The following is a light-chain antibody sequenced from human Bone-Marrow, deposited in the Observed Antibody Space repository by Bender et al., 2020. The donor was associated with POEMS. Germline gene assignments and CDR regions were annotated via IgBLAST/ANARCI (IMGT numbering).Light chain of an antibody. J-gene: IGLJ1*01. V-gene: IGLV1-40*01. CDR2: DST. CDR3: QSYDSSLSVYV. Sequence: QSVLTQPPSVSGAPGQRVTISCTGSSSNIGAGYDVHWYQQVPGTAPTVVIYDSTSRPSGVPDRFSGSKSGTSASLEITGLQAEDEADFYCQSYDSSLSVYVGGTGTKVTVL. CDR1: SSNIGAGYD.